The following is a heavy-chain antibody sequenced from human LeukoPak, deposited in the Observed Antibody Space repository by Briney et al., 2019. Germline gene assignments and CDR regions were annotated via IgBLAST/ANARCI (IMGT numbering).Heavy chain of an antibody. D-gene: IGHD3-22*01. Sequence: PGRSLRLSCATSGFSFSIYWMHWVRQAPGKGLVWVSRINSDGSGTSYADSVKGRFTISRDNAKNTLYLQMNSLRAEDTAVYFCARDSLEVVTYFDYWGQGTLVTVSS. J-gene: IGHJ4*02. CDR1: GFSFSIYW. CDR2: INSDGSGT. CDR3: ARDSLEVVTYFDY. V-gene: IGHV3-74*01.